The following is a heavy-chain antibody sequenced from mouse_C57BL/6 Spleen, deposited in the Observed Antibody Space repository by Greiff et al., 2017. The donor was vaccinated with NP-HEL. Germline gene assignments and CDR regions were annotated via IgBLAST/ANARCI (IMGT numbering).Heavy chain of an antibody. D-gene: IGHD1-1*01. V-gene: IGHV5-17*01. CDR2: ISSGSSTI. CDR3: ARRAYGSSSGDYFDY. Sequence: KLVEWVAYISSGSSTIYYADTVKGRFTISRDNAKNTLFLQMTSLRSEDTAMYYCARRAYGSSSGDYFDYWGQGTTLTVSS. J-gene: IGHJ2*01.